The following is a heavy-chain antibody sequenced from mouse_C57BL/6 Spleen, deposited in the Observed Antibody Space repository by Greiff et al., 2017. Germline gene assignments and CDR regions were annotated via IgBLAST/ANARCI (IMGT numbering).Heavy chain of an antibody. D-gene: IGHD2-3*01. V-gene: IGHV1-74*01. Sequence: VQLQQPGAELVKPGASVKVSCKASGYTFTSYWMHWVKQRPGQGLEWIGRINPSDSDTNYNQKFKGKATLTVVKSSSTAYMQLSILTSEDSAVYYCAYDGYYCFAYWGHGTLVTVSS. CDR1: GYTFTSYW. J-gene: IGHJ3*01. CDR3: AYDGYYCFAY. CDR2: INPSDSDT.